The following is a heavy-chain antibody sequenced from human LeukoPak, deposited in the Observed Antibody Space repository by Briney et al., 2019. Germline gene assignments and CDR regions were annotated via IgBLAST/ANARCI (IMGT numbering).Heavy chain of an antibody. Sequence: GGSLRLSCETSGFTLSNYWMVWVRQAPGKGLEWVSVIYSGGSTYYADSVKGRFTISRDNSKNTLYLQMNSLRAEDTAVYYCARGGSSSWYLDYWGQGTLVTVSS. J-gene: IGHJ4*02. CDR3: ARGGSSSWYLDY. D-gene: IGHD6-13*01. V-gene: IGHV3-66*01. CDR2: IYSGGST. CDR1: GFTLSNYW.